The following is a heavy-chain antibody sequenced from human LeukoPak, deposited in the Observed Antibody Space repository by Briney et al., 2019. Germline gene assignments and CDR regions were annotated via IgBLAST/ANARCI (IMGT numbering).Heavy chain of an antibody. V-gene: IGHV1-18*01. CDR2: ISAYNGNT. CDR3: ARDGRYYDSSGHFDY. Sequence: ASVKVSCKASGYTFTSYGISWVRQAPGQGLEWMGWISAYNGNTNYAQKLQGRVTMTTDTSTCAAYMELRSLRSDDTAVYYCARDGRYYDSSGHFDYWGQGTLVTVSS. J-gene: IGHJ4*02. CDR1: GYTFTSYG. D-gene: IGHD3-22*01.